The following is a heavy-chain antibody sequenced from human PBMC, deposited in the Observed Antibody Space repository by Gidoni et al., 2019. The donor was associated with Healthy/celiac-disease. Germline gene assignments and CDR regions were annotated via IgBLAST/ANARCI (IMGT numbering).Heavy chain of an antibody. CDR3: ARFPNKPALYYFDY. J-gene: IGHJ4*02. D-gene: IGHD2-2*01. CDR2: IDPSDSYT. CDR1: GYSFTSYW. Sequence: EVHLVQSGAEVHTPGESLRISCKCSGYSFTSYWLSWVHQMPGKGLEWMGRIDPSDSYTNYSPSFQGHVTIAADKSISTAYLQWSSLKASDTAMYYCARFPNKPALYYFDYWGQGTLVTVSS. V-gene: IGHV5-10-1*03.